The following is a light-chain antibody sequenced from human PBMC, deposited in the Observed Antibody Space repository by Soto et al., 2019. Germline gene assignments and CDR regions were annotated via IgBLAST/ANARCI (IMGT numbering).Light chain of an antibody. CDR3: SSYTSSSVV. CDR1: SSDVGGYNY. V-gene: IGLV2-14*01. J-gene: IGLJ2*01. CDR2: EVS. Sequence: QSVLTQPASVSGSPGQSITISCTGTSSDVGGYNYVSWYQQHPGKAPKLMIYEVSNRPSGVSNRFSGSKSGNTASLTISGLQAEAEADYYCSSYTSSSVVFGGGTKVTVL.